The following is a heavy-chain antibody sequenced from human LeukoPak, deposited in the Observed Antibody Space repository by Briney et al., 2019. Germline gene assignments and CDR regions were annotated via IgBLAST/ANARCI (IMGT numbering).Heavy chain of an antibody. J-gene: IGHJ4*02. V-gene: IGHV3-48*01. CDR3: ARDIAVAGNDY. Sequence: GGSLRLSCAASGFTFSSYSMNWVLQAPGKGLEWVSYISSSSSTMYYADSVKGRFTISRDNAKNSLYLQMNSLRAEDTAVYYCARDIAVAGNDYWGQGTLVTVSS. CDR1: GFTFSSYS. D-gene: IGHD6-19*01. CDR2: ISSSSSTM.